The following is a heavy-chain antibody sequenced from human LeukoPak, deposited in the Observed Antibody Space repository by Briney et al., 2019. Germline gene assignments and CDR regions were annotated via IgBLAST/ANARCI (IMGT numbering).Heavy chain of an antibody. D-gene: IGHD3-22*01. Sequence: KPSETLSLTCTVSGGSISSSSYYWGWIRQPPGKGLEWIGSIYYSGSTYYNPSLKSRVTISVDTSKNQFSLKLSSVTAADTAVYYCARQNDSSGYYSDYWGQGTLVTVSS. CDR1: GGSISSSSYY. CDR2: IYYSGST. CDR3: ARQNDSSGYYSDY. J-gene: IGHJ4*02. V-gene: IGHV4-39*07.